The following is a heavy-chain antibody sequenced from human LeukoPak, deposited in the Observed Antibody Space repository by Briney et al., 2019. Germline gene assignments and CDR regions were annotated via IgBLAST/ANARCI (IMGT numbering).Heavy chain of an antibody. CDR3: ARDWRSSGWYVGKSFDY. Sequence: GGSLRLSCVVSGIPFSDYYMNWIRHAPGKGLEWISYISSSRSYTDYADSVKGRFTISRDNAKKSLYLQMNSLRAEDTAVYYCARDWRSSGWYVGKSFDYWGQGTLVTVSS. V-gene: IGHV3-11*06. CDR1: GIPFSDYY. J-gene: IGHJ4*02. CDR2: ISSSRSYT. D-gene: IGHD6-19*01.